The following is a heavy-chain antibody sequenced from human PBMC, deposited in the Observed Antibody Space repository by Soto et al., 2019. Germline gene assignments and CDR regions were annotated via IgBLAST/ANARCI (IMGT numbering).Heavy chain of an antibody. V-gene: IGHV4-31*03. Sequence: NPSETLSLTCTVSGGSISSGGYYWSWIRQHPGKGLEWIGYIYYSGLTYYNPSLKSRIAISVDTSKNRFSLKLSSVTAADTAVYYCARATEPYQPLDGRRYWFDPWGQGTLVTVSS. D-gene: IGHD2-2*01. CDR1: GGSISSGGYY. CDR3: ARATEPYQPLDGRRYWFDP. CDR2: IYYSGLT. J-gene: IGHJ5*02.